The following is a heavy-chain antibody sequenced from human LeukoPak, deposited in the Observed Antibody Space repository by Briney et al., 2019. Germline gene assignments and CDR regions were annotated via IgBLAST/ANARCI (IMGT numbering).Heavy chain of an antibody. D-gene: IGHD6-6*01. CDR2: ISSSSSYI. CDR1: GFTFSSYS. V-gene: IGHV3-21*01. J-gene: IGHJ6*03. CDR3: ARVAYSSSGGGYYYYYMDV. Sequence: PGGPLRLSCAASGFTFSSYSMNWVRQAPGKGLEWVSSISSSSSYIYYADSVKGRFTISRDNAKNSLYLQMNSLRAEDTAVYYCARVAYSSSGGGYYYYYMDVWGKGTTVTVSS.